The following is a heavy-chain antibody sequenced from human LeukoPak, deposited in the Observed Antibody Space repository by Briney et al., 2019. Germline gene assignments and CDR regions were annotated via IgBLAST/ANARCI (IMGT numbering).Heavy chain of an antibody. J-gene: IGHJ4*02. Sequence: PSETLSLTCAVSGGSISSSNWWSWVRQPPGKGLEWIGEIYHSGSTNYNPSLKSRVTISVDTSKNQFSLKLSSVTAADTAVYYCARVDSSSWYEYRGYFDYWGQGTLVTVSS. D-gene: IGHD6-13*01. CDR2: IYHSGST. CDR1: GGSISSSNW. V-gene: IGHV4-4*02. CDR3: ARVDSSSWYEYRGYFDY.